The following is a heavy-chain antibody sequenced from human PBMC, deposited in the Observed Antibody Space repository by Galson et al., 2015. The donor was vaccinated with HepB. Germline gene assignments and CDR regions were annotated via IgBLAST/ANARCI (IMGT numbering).Heavy chain of an antibody. V-gene: IGHV3-7*03. J-gene: IGHJ6*02. CDR2: IKEDGSQI. Sequence: SLRLSCADSGFTFSIYWMSWVRQAPGKGLEWVANIKEDGSQIYYVDSVRGRLTISRDNAKHSLYLQMNSLRAEDTAVYYCARGYYGMDVWGQGTTVTVSS. CDR3: ARGYYGMDV. CDR1: GFTFSIYW.